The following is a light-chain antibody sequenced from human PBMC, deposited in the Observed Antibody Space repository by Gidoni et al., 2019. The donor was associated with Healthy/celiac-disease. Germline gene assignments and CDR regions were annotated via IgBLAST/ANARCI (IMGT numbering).Light chain of an antibody. CDR1: SSDVGGYNY. J-gene: IGLJ3*02. CDR3: SSYTSSSTLGV. Sequence: QSALTQPASVAGSPGQSLTISCTGTSSDVGGYNYVSWYQQHPGKAPKRMIYDVSNRPSGVSNRLSGSKSGNTASLTISGLQAEDEADYYCSSYTSSSTLGVFGGGTKLTVL. CDR2: DVS. V-gene: IGLV2-14*01.